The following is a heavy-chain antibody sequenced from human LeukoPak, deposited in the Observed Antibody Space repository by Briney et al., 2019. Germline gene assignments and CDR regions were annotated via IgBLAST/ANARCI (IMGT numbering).Heavy chain of an antibody. Sequence: SETLSLTCAVYGGSFSGYYWSWIRQPPGKGLGWIGEINHSGSTNYNPSLKSRVTISVDTSKNQFSLRLSSVTAADTAIYYCARAVSGRFDYWGQGTLVTVSS. J-gene: IGHJ4*02. V-gene: IGHV4-34*01. D-gene: IGHD6-19*01. CDR2: INHSGST. CDR1: GGSFSGYY. CDR3: ARAVSGRFDY.